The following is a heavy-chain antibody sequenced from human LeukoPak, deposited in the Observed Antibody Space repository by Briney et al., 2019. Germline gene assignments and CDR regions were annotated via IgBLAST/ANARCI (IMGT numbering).Heavy chain of an antibody. V-gene: IGHV3-23*01. CDR2: ISGSGFT. Sequence: PGGSLRLSCAASGFTFSSYAMSWVRQAPGKGLEWVSAISGSGFTYYADSVKGRFTISRDNSKNTLYLQMNSLRAEDTAVYYCARGGHCSSTSCYRSEFDPWGQGTLVTVSS. J-gene: IGHJ5*02. CDR3: ARGGHCSSTSCYRSEFDP. D-gene: IGHD2-2*01. CDR1: GFTFSSYA.